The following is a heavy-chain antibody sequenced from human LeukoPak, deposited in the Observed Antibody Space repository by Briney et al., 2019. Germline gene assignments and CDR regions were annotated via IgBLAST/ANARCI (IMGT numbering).Heavy chain of an antibody. V-gene: IGHV4-4*07. J-gene: IGHJ6*03. CDR2: IYTSGST. Sequence: SETLSLTCTVSGGSISSYYWSWIRQPAGKGLEWIGRIYTSGSTNYNPSLKSRVTMSVDTSKNQFSLKLSSMTAADTAVYYCARVGNIVVGDYYYMDVWGKGTTVTVSS. CDR1: GGSISSYY. CDR3: ARVGNIVVGDYYYMDV. D-gene: IGHD2-2*01.